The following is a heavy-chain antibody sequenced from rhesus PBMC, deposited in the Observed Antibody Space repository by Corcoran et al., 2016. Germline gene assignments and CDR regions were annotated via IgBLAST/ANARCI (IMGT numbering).Heavy chain of an antibody. J-gene: IGHJ5-1*01. V-gene: IGHV4-173*01. CDR2: SSGSGEST. D-gene: IGHD6-31*01. Sequence: QLQLQESGPGLVKPSETLSLTCADSGGSISSNWWSWIRQPPGKGREWIGRSSGSGESTHYNPAHKRRFTISTGPSKNQLSLKLISGTAADTAVYYGAIAAAGTYRFDVWGPGVLVTVSS. CDR3: AIAAAGTYRFDV. CDR1: GGSISSNW.